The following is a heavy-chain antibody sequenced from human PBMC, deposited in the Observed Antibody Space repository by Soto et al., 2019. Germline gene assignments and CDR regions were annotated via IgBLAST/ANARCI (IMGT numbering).Heavy chain of an antibody. J-gene: IGHJ4*02. CDR1: GFTFSSYA. D-gene: IGHD2-2*01. Sequence: EVQLLESGGGRIQPGGSLRLSCAASGFTFSSYAMNWVRQVPGKGLQWVSGISGSGGSTYYSDSVRGRFTISRDNSRNTLYLQMSSLRVEDTALYYCAKGDRNQPAVVDYWGQGTLVTVSS. CDR3: AKGDRNQPAVVDY. CDR2: ISGSGGST. V-gene: IGHV3-23*01.